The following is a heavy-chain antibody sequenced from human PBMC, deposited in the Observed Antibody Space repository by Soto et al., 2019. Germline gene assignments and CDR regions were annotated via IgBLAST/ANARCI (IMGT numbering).Heavy chain of an antibody. J-gene: IGHJ4*02. Sequence: QITLKESGPTLVRPTQTLTLTCTFSGFSLTTSGVGVRLIRQPPGKALEWLAVIYWDDNMRYSSSLKSRLTITKDTSKNQVVLTMTNMDPVDTATYYCAHHPYYGLGSYSFDYWGQGTLVTVSS. CDR1: GFSLTTSGVG. CDR3: AHHPYYGLGSYSFDY. CDR2: IYWDDNM. D-gene: IGHD3-10*01. V-gene: IGHV2-5*02.